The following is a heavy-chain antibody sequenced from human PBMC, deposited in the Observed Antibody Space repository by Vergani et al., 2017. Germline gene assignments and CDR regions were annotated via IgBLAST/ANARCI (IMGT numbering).Heavy chain of an antibody. D-gene: IGHD6-19*01. CDR2: IYYSGST. J-gene: IGHJ5*02. V-gene: IGHV4-38-2*01. Sequence: QVQLQESGPGLVKPSETLSLTCAVSGYSISSGYYWGWIRQPPGKGLEWIASIYYSGSTYYNPSLKSRVTISVDTSKNQFSLKLSSVTAADTAVYFCARHSTVDWLVKLGWIDPWGQGILVTDSS. CDR3: ARHSTVDWLVKLGWIDP. CDR1: GYSISSGYY.